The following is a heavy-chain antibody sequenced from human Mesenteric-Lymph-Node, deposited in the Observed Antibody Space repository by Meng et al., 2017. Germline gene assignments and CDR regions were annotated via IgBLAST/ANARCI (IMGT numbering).Heavy chain of an antibody. CDR1: GGSIRSGSYY. CDR2: MSTSGRT. CDR3: ARALIGTTVTSGLIEV. V-gene: IGHV4-61*02. Sequence: SETLSLTCSVSGGSIRSGSYYWSWIRQPAGKGLEWIGRMSTSGRTNYNPSLKSRVIISEDTSSNQFSLKVNSVTAADTAVYYCARALIGTTVTSGLIEVWGQGTLVTVSS. J-gene: IGHJ4*02. D-gene: IGHD4-17*01.